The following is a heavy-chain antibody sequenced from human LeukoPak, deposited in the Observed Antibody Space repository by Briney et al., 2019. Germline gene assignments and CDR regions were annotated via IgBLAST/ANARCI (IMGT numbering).Heavy chain of an antibody. CDR1: GFTFSSYA. J-gene: IGHJ4*02. V-gene: IGHV3-23*01. CDR3: AKLRFLEWFADY. D-gene: IGHD3-3*01. CDR2: ISGSGGST. Sequence: GGSLRLSCAATGFTFSSYAMSWVRQAPGKGLEWVSAISGSGGSTYYADSVKGRFTISRDNSKNTLYLQMNSLRAEDTAVYYCAKLRFLEWFADYWGQGTLVTVSS.